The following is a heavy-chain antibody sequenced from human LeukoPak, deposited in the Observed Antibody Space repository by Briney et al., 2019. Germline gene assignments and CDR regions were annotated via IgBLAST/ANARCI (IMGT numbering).Heavy chain of an antibody. Sequence: SETLSLTCTVSGGSISSYYWSWIRQPPGKGLEWIGYIYYSGSTNYNPSLKSRVTISVDTSKNQFSLKLSSVTAADTAVYYCARWVRGYFDYWGQGTLVTVSS. V-gene: IGHV4-59*01. J-gene: IGHJ4*02. CDR1: GGSISSYY. D-gene: IGHD4/OR15-4a*01. CDR3: ARWVRGYFDY. CDR2: IYYSGST.